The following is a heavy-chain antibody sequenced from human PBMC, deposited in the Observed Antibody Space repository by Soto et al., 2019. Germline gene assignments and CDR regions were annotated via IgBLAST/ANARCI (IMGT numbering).Heavy chain of an antibody. V-gene: IGHV3-33*01. CDR2: IWYDGSNK. Sequence: GGSLRLSCAASGFTFSSYGMHWVRQAPGKGLEWVAVIWYDGSNKYYADSVKGRFTTSRDNSKNTLYLQMNSLRAEDTAVYYCAREHSSGWYFDLWGRGTLVTVSS. CDR3: AREHSSGWYFDL. D-gene: IGHD6-19*01. CDR1: GFTFSSYG. J-gene: IGHJ2*01.